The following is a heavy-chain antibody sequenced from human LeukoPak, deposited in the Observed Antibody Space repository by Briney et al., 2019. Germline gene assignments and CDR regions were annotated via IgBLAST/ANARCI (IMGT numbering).Heavy chain of an antibody. CDR3: ASLIGDF. CDR1: GFTFSAYG. Sequence: GGSLRLSCAASGFTFSAYGIHWVRQVPGKGLEWVAVISYDGRSKEYADSVKGRFTISRDNSKSTLSLQMNSLRVEDTALYYCASLIGDFWGQGTLVTVSS. D-gene: IGHD2-8*01. CDR2: ISYDGRSK. V-gene: IGHV3-30*03. J-gene: IGHJ4*02.